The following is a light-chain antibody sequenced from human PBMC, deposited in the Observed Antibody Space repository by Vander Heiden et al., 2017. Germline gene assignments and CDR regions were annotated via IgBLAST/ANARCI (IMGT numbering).Light chain of an antibody. J-gene: IGKJ4*01. Sequence: DIQSPQSPYLLSASVGDRVTNTCRASQGISSYLAWYQKKPGKAPKLLIYAASTLQGVVPSKFSGRGSRREFTLGSSSRQPEEFVTYCCVQLNSYPLTFGGGTKVEIK. V-gene: IGKV1-9*01. CDR1: QGISSY. CDR3: VQLNSYPLT. CDR2: AAS.